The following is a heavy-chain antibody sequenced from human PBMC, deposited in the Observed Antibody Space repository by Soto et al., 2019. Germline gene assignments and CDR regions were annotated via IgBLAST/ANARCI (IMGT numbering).Heavy chain of an antibody. J-gene: IGHJ6*02. D-gene: IGHD4-4*01. Sequence: QVPLQESGPGLVKPSQTLSLTCTVSGGSISSGDYYWSWIRQPPGKGLEWIGYIYYSGSTYYNPSLKSRVTISVDTSKNQFSLKLSSVTAADTAVYYCARGATVIPYYYYGMDVWGQGTTVTVSS. V-gene: IGHV4-30-4*01. CDR1: GGSISSGDYY. CDR3: ARGATVIPYYYYGMDV. CDR2: IYYSGST.